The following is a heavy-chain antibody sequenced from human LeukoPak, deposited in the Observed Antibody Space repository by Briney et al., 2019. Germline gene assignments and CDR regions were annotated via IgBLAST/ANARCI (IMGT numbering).Heavy chain of an antibody. Sequence: SETLSLTCTVSGVSISSGSYYWSWIRQPAGKGLEWIGRIYTSGSTNYNPSLKSRVTISVDTSKNQFSLKLSSVTAADTAVYYCAREGIAGSGSMWGQGTLVTVSS. CDR2: IYTSGST. V-gene: IGHV4-61*02. CDR3: AREGIAGSGSM. D-gene: IGHD3-3*01. J-gene: IGHJ4*02. CDR1: GVSISSGSYY.